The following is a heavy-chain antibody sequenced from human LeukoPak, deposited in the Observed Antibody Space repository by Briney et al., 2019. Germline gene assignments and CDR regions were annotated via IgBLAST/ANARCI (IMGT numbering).Heavy chain of an antibody. Sequence: PGRSLRLSCAASGFTFSSYAMHWVRQAPGKGLEWVAVISYDGSNKYYADSVKGRFTISRDNSKNTLYLQMNSLRAEDTAVYYCAREWQQLVLEYFDYWGQGTLVTVSS. J-gene: IGHJ4*02. D-gene: IGHD6-13*01. CDR3: AREWQQLVLEYFDY. CDR1: GFTFSSYA. CDR2: ISYDGSNK. V-gene: IGHV3-30*04.